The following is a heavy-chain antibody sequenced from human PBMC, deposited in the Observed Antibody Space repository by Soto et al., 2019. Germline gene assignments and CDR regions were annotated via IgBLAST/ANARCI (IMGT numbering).Heavy chain of an antibody. D-gene: IGHD6-19*01. CDR1: VYTFSGFY. CDR3: ASAAVTGTAGLDF. CDR2: INPNSGGT. J-gene: IGHJ4*02. V-gene: IGHV1-2*02. Sequence: ASVKVSCKASVYTFSGFYMHWGGQAPGQGLEWMGWINPNSGGTKSAETFQGRITMTRNTSISTAYMELSRLTSDDTAVYYCASAAVTGTAGLDFWGQGTKVTVSS.